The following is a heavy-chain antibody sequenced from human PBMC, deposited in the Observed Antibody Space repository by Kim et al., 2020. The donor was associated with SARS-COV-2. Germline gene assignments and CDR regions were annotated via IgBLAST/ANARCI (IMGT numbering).Heavy chain of an antibody. CDR1: GFTFSSYW. Sequence: GGSLRLSCAASGFTFSSYWMHWVRQAPGKGLVWVSRINSDGSSTSYADSVKGRFTISRDNAKNTLYLQMNSLRAEDTAVYYCAGFDYGDYVGWFDPWGQGTLVTVSS. D-gene: IGHD4-17*01. J-gene: IGHJ5*02. CDR2: INSDGSST. CDR3: AGFDYGDYVGWFDP. V-gene: IGHV3-74*01.